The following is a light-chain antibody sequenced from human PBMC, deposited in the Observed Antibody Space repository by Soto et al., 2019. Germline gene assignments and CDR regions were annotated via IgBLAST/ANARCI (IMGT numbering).Light chain of an antibody. CDR3: QQYGSSPQT. J-gene: IGKJ5*01. Sequence: ESVLTQSPGTLSLSPGGRATLNCSASQSVRSSYLAWYQQQPGQAPRLLIHGASRRATGIPDRFSGSGSGTDFTLTINRLEPEDFAVYYCQQYGSSPQTFGQGTRLEIK. CDR1: QSVRSSY. V-gene: IGKV3-20*01. CDR2: GAS.